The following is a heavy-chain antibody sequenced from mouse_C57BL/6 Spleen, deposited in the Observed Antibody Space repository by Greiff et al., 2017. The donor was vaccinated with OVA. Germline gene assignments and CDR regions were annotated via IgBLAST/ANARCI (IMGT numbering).Heavy chain of an antibody. CDR1: GYTFTTYP. Sequence: VKLQESGAELVKPGASVKMSCKASGYTFTTYPIEWMKQNHGKSLEWIGNFHPYNDDTKYNEKFKGKATLTVEKSSSTVYLELSRLTSDDSAVYYCARGGGYYDYAMDYWGQGTSVTVSS. V-gene: IGHV1-47*01. J-gene: IGHJ4*01. D-gene: IGHD2-3*01. CDR3: ARGGGYYDYAMDY. CDR2: FHPYNDDT.